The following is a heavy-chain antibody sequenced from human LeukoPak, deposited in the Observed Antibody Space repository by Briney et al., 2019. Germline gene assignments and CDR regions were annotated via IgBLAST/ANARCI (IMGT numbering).Heavy chain of an antibody. CDR2: TSSSTHYI. CDR3: AKDQGYYGSGSYKEYFQH. V-gene: IGHV3-21*01. D-gene: IGHD3-10*01. J-gene: IGHJ1*01. CDR1: GFTLGDYT. Sequence: PGGSLRLSCAASGFTLGDYTMNWVRQAPGKGLGWVSSTSSSTHYIYYADSLKGRFTISRDNAKNSLCLQMNSLRAEDTAAYYCAKDQGYYGSGSYKEYFQHWGQGTLVTVSS.